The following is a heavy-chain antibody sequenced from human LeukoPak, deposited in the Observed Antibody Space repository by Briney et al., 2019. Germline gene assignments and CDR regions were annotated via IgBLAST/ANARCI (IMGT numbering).Heavy chain of an antibody. CDR2: ISSSSSYI. D-gene: IGHD1-26*01. CDR1: GFTFSSYS. CDR3: ARNGGSYYSDAFDI. Sequence: GGSLRLSCAASGFTFSSYSMNWVRQAPGKGLEWVSSISSSSSYIYYADSVKGRFTISRDNAKNSLYLQMNSLRAEDTALYHCARNGGSYYSDAFDIWGQGTMVTVSS. J-gene: IGHJ3*02. V-gene: IGHV3-21*04.